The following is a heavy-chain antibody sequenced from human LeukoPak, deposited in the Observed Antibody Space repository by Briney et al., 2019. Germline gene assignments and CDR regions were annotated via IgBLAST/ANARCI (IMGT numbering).Heavy chain of an antibody. CDR2: ILYNGSK. CDR3: ARAGGYCSGGSCYRGYSWFDP. D-gene: IGHD2-15*01. CDR1: GFTFSSSD. Sequence: GGFLRLSCAASGFTFSSSDMHWVRQAPGKGLEWVAVILYNGSKYYADSVKGRFTISRENSKNTLYLQMNSLRVEETAVYYCARAGGYCSGGSCYRGYSWFDPWGQGTLVTVSS. V-gene: IGHV3-33*01. J-gene: IGHJ5*02.